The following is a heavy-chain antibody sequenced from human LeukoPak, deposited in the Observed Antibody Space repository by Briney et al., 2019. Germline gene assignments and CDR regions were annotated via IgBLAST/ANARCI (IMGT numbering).Heavy chain of an antibody. D-gene: IGHD2-8*02. J-gene: IGHJ4*02. CDR3: ASQGGVGGY. CDR2: IGGSGGST. CDR1: GFTFSSYT. V-gene: IGHV3-23*01. Sequence: PGGSLRLSCAASGFTFSSYTMSWVRQVPGKGLEWVPAIGGSGGSTYYADSVKGRFTISRDNSKNTLSLQMNSLRAEDTALYYCASQGGVGGYWGQGTLVTVSS.